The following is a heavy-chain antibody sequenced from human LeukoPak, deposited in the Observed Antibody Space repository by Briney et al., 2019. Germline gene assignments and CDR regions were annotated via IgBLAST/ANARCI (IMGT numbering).Heavy chain of an antibody. CDR3: ARDQGGSGSYYKGFDP. CDR1: GYTFTCYY. Sequence: ASVKVSCKASGYTFTCYYMHWVRQAPGQGLEWMGWINPNSGGTNYAQKFQGRVTMTRDTSISTAYMELSRLRSDDTAVYYCARDQGGSGSYYKGFDPWGQGTLVTVSS. J-gene: IGHJ5*02. V-gene: IGHV1-2*02. CDR2: INPNSGGT. D-gene: IGHD3-10*01.